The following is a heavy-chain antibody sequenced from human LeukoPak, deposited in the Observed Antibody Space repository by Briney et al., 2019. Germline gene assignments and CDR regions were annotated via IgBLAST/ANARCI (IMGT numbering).Heavy chain of an antibody. D-gene: IGHD3-10*02. CDR2: IQYDGSNE. Sequence: GGSLRLSCAASRFTFSSYGMHWVRQAPGKGLEWVAYIQYDGSNEQYADSVKGRFSISRDNAKNSLYLQMNSLRAEDTAVYYCAELGITMIGGVWGKGTTVTISS. CDR1: RFTFSSYG. CDR3: AELGITMIGGV. J-gene: IGHJ6*04. V-gene: IGHV3-30*02.